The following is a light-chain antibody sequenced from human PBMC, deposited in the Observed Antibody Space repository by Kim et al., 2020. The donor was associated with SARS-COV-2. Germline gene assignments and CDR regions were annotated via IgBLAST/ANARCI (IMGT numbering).Light chain of an antibody. CDR2: QAS. V-gene: IGKV1-5*03. J-gene: IGKJ2*01. CDR3: QHFIRFPYT. CDR1: HIVDTS. Sequence: SASVGDRFPYPSRASHIVDTSLAWYQQKPGKAPPLLVYQASSLQVGVPSRFSGGGSGAEFTLTINSLQPDDFATYYCQHFIRFPYTFGQGPSWRS.